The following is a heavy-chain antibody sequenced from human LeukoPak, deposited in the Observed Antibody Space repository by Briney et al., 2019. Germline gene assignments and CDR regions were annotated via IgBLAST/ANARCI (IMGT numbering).Heavy chain of an antibody. CDR2: INSDGTST. Sequence: GGSLRLFCVASGFTFSSSCMHWVRQAPGKGLVWVSRINSDGTSTTYADSVKGRFTISRDNAKNTVYLQMNSLRAEDAALYYCARSVDKHFDYWGHGTVVTVSS. V-gene: IGHV3-74*01. D-gene: IGHD2-15*01. CDR1: GFTFSSSC. J-gene: IGHJ4*03. CDR3: ARSVDKHFDY.